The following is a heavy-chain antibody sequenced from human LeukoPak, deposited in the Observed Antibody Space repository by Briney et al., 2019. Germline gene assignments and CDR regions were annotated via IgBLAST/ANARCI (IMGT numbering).Heavy chain of an antibody. Sequence: GASVKVSCKASGYTFTSYGISWVRQAPGQGLAWMGWISGYNGNTNYAQKLQGRVTMTTDTSTSTAYMELRSLTSDDTAVYYSATLSDYRGSRPFDIWGQGTMVTVSS. J-gene: IGHJ3*02. D-gene: IGHD4-23*01. V-gene: IGHV1-18*01. CDR1: GYTFTSYG. CDR2: ISGYNGNT. CDR3: ATLSDYRGSRPFDI.